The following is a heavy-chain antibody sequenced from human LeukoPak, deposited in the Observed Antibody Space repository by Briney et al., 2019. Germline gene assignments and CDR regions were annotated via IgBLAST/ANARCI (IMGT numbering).Heavy chain of an antibody. CDR3: ASYKTYYDSSGNPFDY. V-gene: IGHV4-38-2*02. CDR2: IYHNGNN. Sequence: SETLSLTCTVFGSSINSVYSWGWIRQPPGKGLEWIGSIYHNGNNYYNSSLKSRVTISVHTSENQFSLKLSSVTAADTAVYYCASYKTYYDSSGNPFDYWGQGTLVTVSS. CDR1: GSSINSVYS. D-gene: IGHD3-22*01. J-gene: IGHJ4*02.